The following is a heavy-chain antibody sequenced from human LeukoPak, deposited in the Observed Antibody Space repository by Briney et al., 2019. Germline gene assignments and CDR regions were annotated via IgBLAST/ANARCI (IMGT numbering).Heavy chain of an antibody. D-gene: IGHD4-17*01. V-gene: IGHV3-48*03. Sequence: TGGSLRLSCSASGFTFRTYAMAWVRQAPGKGLEWVSHINSIGSTIYYADSVKGRFTISRDNARNSLYLQMDSLRAEDTAVYYCARDPNDYGDPYFDYWGQGTLVTVSS. J-gene: IGHJ4*02. CDR3: ARDPNDYGDPYFDY. CDR2: INSIGSTI. CDR1: GFTFRTYA.